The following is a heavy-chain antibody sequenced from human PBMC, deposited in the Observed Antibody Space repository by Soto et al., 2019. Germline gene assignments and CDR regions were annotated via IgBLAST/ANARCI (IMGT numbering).Heavy chain of an antibody. J-gene: IGHJ6*04. CDR2: IWIGGNYK. CDR1: GYIFGNHA. CDR3: ARDGQQWAPYSLDV. V-gene: IGHV3-33*01. Sequence: QAHLVESGGGVVQPGGSLRLSCGASGYIFGNHAIHWVRQAPGKGLELLVQIWIGGNYKYYADSVKGRFTVSRDDSKNTVYLQMNSLRVEDSAEYFCARDGQQWAPYSLDVWGVGTTVTVSS. D-gene: IGHD6-19*01.